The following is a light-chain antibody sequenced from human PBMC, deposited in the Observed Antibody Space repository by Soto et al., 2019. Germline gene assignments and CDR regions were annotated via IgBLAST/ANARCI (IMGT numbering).Light chain of an antibody. Sequence: QSVLTQPPSVSGAPGQRVTISCTGSNSNIGAGYDVHWYQQLPGRAPKLLIYANINRPSGVPDRFSGSRPGTSASQAITGLEAEDEADYSCQSYDSSLSGFYVFGTGTKGTV. CDR1: NSNIGAGYD. J-gene: IGLJ1*01. CDR3: QSYDSSLSGFYV. CDR2: ANI. V-gene: IGLV1-40*01.